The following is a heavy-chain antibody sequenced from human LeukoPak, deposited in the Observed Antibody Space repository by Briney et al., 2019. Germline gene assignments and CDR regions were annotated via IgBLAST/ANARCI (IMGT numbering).Heavy chain of an antibody. CDR3: ARDSIFGVVIKYNWFDP. CDR2: ISHDGSEK. V-gene: IGHV3-7*01. J-gene: IGHJ5*02. Sequence: GGSLRLSCAASGFPFSSHWLSWFRQSPGKGLEWVAHISHDGSEKHYVDSVKGRFTISRDNARNSQFLQMNSLRAEDTAVYYCARDSIFGVVIKYNWFDPWGQGTLVTVSS. CDR1: GFPFSSHW. D-gene: IGHD3-3*01.